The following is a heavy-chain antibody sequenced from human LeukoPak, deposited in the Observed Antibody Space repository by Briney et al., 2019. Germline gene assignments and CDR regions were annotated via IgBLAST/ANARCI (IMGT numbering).Heavy chain of an antibody. CDR3: ARRRVAARLTLDY. J-gene: IGHJ4*02. CDR1: GGSISSSCYY. V-gene: IGHV4-39*01. CDR2: IYYSGST. Sequence: SETLSLTCTVSGGSISSSCYYWGWIRQPPGKGLEWIGSIYYSGSTYYNPSLKSRVTISVDTSKNQFSLKLSSVTAADTAVYYCARRRVAARLTLDYWGQGTLVTVSS. D-gene: IGHD6-6*01.